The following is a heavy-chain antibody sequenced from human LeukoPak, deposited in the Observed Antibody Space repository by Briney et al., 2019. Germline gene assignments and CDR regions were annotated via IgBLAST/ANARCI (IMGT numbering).Heavy chain of an antibody. Sequence: GASVKVSCTASGGTFSSYAISWVRQAPGQGLEWMGGIIPIFGTANYAQKFQGRVTITADESTSTAYMELSSLRSEDTAVYYCARNPRITIFGYGMDVWGQGTTVTVSS. CDR1: GGTFSSYA. V-gene: IGHV1-69*13. CDR3: ARNPRITIFGYGMDV. D-gene: IGHD3-3*01. CDR2: IIPIFGTA. J-gene: IGHJ6*02.